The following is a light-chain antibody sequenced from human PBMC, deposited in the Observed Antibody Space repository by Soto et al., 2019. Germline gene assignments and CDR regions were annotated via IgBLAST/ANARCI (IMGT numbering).Light chain of an antibody. CDR1: TSYIENKL. Sequence: QSVLTQPPSVSATPGQRVTISCSERTSYIENKLVSWYQQFPGTAPKLLIYGNNKRPSGVPDRFSGSKSDTSASLAITGLQAEDEAEYYCQTYDTSLSGSVFGGGTKLTVL. V-gene: IGLV1-40*01. CDR3: QTYDTSLSGSV. CDR2: GNN. J-gene: IGLJ3*02.